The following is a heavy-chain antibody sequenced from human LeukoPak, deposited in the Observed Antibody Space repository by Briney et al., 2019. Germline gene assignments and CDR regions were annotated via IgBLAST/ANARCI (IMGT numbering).Heavy chain of an antibody. J-gene: IGHJ4*02. V-gene: IGHV1-69*13. CDR3: AREPTIVVPAARYFDY. CDR2: FIPIFGTA. D-gene: IGHD2-2*01. Sequence: SGKVSGKASGGTFSSYAISWGRQSPGQGLEWLGGFIPIFGTANYAQKFQGRVTITADESTSTAYMELSSLRSEDTAVYYCAREPTIVVPAARYFDYWGQGTLVTVSS. CDR1: GGTFSSYA.